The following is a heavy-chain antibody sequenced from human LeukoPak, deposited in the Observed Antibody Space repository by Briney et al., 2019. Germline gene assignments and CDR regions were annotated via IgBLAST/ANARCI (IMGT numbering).Heavy chain of an antibody. CDR1: GGSISSCSYY. Sequence: PSETLSLTCTVSGGSISSCSYYWSWIRQPAGKGLEWIGRIYTSGSTNYNPSLKSRVTISVDTSKNQFSLKLSSVTAADTAVYYCARDLRLGDSSGYYYSAAFDIWGQGTTVTVSS. V-gene: IGHV4-61*02. CDR2: IYTSGST. CDR3: ARDLRLGDSSGYYYSAAFDI. J-gene: IGHJ3*02. D-gene: IGHD3-22*01.